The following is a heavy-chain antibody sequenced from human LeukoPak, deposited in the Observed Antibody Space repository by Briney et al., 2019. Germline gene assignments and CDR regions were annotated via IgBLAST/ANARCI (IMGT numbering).Heavy chain of an antibody. V-gene: IGHV3-7*01. CDR3: ARGRKTNWEPLDH. CDR2: IKQDGSEE. CDR1: GFTFSSYW. Sequence: GGSLRLSCAASGFTFSSYWMSWVRQAPGKGLEWVANIKQDGSEEYYVDSVKGRFTISRDNAKNSLYLQMNSLRAEDTAVYYCARGRKTNWEPLDHWGQGTLVTVSS. D-gene: IGHD1-26*01. J-gene: IGHJ4*02.